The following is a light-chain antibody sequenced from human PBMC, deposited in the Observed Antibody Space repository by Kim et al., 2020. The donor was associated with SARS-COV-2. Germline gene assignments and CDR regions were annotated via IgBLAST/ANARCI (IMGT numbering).Light chain of an antibody. CDR1: ASVSSSY. CDR3: QHYVPLIT. V-gene: IGKV3-20*01. Sequence: EIVLTQSPGTLSLSPGERATLSCRASASVSSSYFAWYQRKPGQAPRLLIYGASSRATGVPDRFSGSGSGTYFTLSISSLEPEDSAVYFPQHYVPLITFGHGTQLDIK. J-gene: IGKJ5*01. CDR2: GAS.